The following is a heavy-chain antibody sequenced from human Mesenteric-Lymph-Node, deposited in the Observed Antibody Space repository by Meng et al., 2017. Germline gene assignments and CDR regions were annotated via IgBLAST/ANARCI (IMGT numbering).Heavy chain of an antibody. CDR1: GSKFTNYW. V-gene: IGHV5-51*01. J-gene: IGHJ3*02. D-gene: IGHD2-2*01. Sequence: GESLKISCTGSGSKFTNYWIGWVRQMPGKGLEWMGIIYPGDSDTRYSPSFQGQVTISADKSISTAYLQWSSLKASDTAMYYCARLNEGYCSSTSCFGDAFDIWGQGTMVTVSS. CDR2: IYPGDSDT. CDR3: ARLNEGYCSSTSCFGDAFDI.